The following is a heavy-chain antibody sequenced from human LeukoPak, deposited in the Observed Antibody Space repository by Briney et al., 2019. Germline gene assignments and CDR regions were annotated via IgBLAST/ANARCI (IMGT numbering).Heavy chain of an antibody. CDR3: AREFNIVVVPAAHGGDY. Sequence: ASVKVSCKASGYTFTSYGISWVRQAPGQRLEWMGWISAYNGNTNYAQKLQGRVTMTTDTSTSTAYMELRSLRSDDTAVYYCAREFNIVVVPAAHGGDYWGQGTLVTVSS. CDR1: GYTFTSYG. CDR2: ISAYNGNT. V-gene: IGHV1-18*01. D-gene: IGHD2-2*01. J-gene: IGHJ4*02.